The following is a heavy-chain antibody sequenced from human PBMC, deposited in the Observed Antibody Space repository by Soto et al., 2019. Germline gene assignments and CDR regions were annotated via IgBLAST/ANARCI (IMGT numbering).Heavy chain of an antibody. CDR2: ISSSSSYT. CDR3: ARGHDYGEHLTKLPFDY. V-gene: IGHV3-11*06. CDR1: GFTFSDYY. D-gene: IGHD4-17*01. Sequence: PGGSLRLSCAASGFTFSDYYMSWIRQAPGKGLEWVSYISSSSSYTNYADSVKGRFTISRDNAKNSLYLQMNSLRAEDTAVYYCARGHDYGEHLTKLPFDYWGQGTLVTVSS. J-gene: IGHJ4*02.